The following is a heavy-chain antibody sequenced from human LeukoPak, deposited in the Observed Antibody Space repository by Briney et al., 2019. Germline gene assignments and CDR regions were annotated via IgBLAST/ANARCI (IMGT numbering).Heavy chain of an antibody. V-gene: IGHV3-7*01. CDR2: VNHDGTEK. J-gene: IGHJ4*02. D-gene: IGHD1-26*01. CDR1: GFTFSSYW. Sequence: GGSLRLSCVASGFTFSSYWMSWVRQAPGKGLEWVANVNHDGTEKYYVDSVKGRFTISRDNAQNSVYLQLNSLRAEDTALYYCARKRAGATVFDFWGQGTVVTVS. CDR3: ARKRAGATVFDF.